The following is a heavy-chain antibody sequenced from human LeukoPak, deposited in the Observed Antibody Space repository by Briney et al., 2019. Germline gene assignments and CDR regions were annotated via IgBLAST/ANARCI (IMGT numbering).Heavy chain of an antibody. CDR3: AKLFHGSGSYYNAHLAYGMDV. CDR2: ISGSGGST. D-gene: IGHD3-10*01. CDR1: GFTFSSYA. J-gene: IGHJ6*02. V-gene: IGHV3-23*01. Sequence: QTGGSLRLSCAASGFTFSSYAMSWVRQAPGKGLEWVSAISGSGGSTYYADSVKGRFTISRDNSKNTLYLQMNSLRAEDTAVYYCAKLFHGSGSYYNAHLAYGMDVWGQGTTVTVSS.